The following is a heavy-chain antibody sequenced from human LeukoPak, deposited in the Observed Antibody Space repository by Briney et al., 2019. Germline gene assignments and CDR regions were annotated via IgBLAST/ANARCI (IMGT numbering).Heavy chain of an antibody. Sequence: ASVKVSCKASGYTFTSYDINWVRQATGQGLEWMGWMNPNSGNTGYAQKFQGRVTMTRNTSISTAYMELSSLRSEDTAVYYCARGPERGHFDWLLFAPKRRFDYWGQGTLVTVSS. J-gene: IGHJ4*02. V-gene: IGHV1-8*01. CDR3: ARGPERGHFDWLLFAPKRRFDY. CDR2: MNPNSGNT. CDR1: GYTFTSYD. D-gene: IGHD3-9*01.